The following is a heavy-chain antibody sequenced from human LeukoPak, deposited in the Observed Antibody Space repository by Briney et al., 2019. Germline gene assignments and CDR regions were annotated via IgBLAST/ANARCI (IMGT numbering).Heavy chain of an antibody. J-gene: IGHJ4*02. CDR1: GFTFTSSA. CDR3: AAVRGYSSSWEFDY. CDR2: IVVDSGNT. V-gene: IGHV1-58*01. D-gene: IGHD6-13*01. Sequence: SVKVSCKASGFTFTSSAVQWVRQARGQRLEWIGWIVVDSGNTNYAQKFQERVTITRDMSTSTAYMELSSLRSEDTAVYYCAAVRGYSSSWEFDYWGQGTLVTVSS.